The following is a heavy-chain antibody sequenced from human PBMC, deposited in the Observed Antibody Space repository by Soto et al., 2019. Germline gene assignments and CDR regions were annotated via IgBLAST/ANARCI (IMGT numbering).Heavy chain of an antibody. CDR1: GYTFTSYA. J-gene: IGHJ3*02. CDR2: ITPFKSDT. V-gene: IGHV1-45*02. D-gene: IGHD1-1*01. Sequence: SVKVSCKASGYTFTSYAMHWVRQAPGQRLEWMGWITPFKSDTKYAQKFQDRVTITRDRSVSTAYMELSNLRSDDTAMYYCARSPFAGSDAFDIWGQGTMVTVSS. CDR3: ARSPFAGSDAFDI.